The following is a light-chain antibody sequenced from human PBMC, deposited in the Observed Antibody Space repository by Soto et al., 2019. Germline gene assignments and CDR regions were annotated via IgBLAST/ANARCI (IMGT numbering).Light chain of an antibody. CDR2: TTS. CDR1: QTISRY. V-gene: IGKV1-39*01. CDR3: QQYYSTPT. J-gene: IGKJ5*01. Sequence: DIQMTQSPSSLSASVGDRVTITCRASQTISRYLNWYQQQPGKAPKLLIDTTSTLQSGVPSRFSGSGSGTDFTLTISSLQPEDFATYYCQQYYSTPTFGQGTRLEMK.